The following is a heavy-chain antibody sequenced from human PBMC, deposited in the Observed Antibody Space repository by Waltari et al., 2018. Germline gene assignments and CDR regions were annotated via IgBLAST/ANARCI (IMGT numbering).Heavy chain of an antibody. CDR2: MKFDGSMK. CDR1: GLTFSSIW. J-gene: IGHJ4*02. Sequence: EVHLVESGGDLVQPGGSLRLSCGDSGLTFSSIWMSWVRQAPGKGLEWVATMKFDGSMKFYLDSVRGRFTISTDNAKKSLYLQMDSLRAEDTAVYYCATLLGHSTYFDHWGQGALVTVSS. CDR3: ATLLGHSTYFDH. V-gene: IGHV3-7*01.